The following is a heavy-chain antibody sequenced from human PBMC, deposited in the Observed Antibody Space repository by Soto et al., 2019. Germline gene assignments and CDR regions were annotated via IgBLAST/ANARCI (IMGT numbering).Heavy chain of an antibody. J-gene: IGHJ5*02. Sequence: GGSLRLSCAASGFTFSSYGMHWVRQAPGKGLEWVAVIWYDGSNKYYADSVKGRFTISRDNSKNTLYLQMNSLRAEDTAVYYCAREGDRYCSGGSCYTGDWFDPWGQGTLVTVSS. D-gene: IGHD2-15*01. CDR1: GFTFSSYG. CDR2: IWYDGSNK. CDR3: AREGDRYCSGGSCYTGDWFDP. V-gene: IGHV3-33*01.